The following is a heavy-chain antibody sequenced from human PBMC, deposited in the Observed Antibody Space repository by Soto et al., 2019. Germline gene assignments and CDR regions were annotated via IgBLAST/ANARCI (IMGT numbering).Heavy chain of an antibody. J-gene: IGHJ4*02. CDR3: AREEWFFGY. V-gene: IGHV3-7*01. Sequence: GGSLRLSCAASGFTFSPFWMHWVRQAPGKGLEWVANIKQDGSEKDYVDSVKGRFTISRDNAKNSLYLQMNSLRAEGTAVYYCAREEWFFGYWGQGTLVTVSS. CDR2: IKQDGSEK. D-gene: IGHD3-3*01. CDR1: GFTFSPFW.